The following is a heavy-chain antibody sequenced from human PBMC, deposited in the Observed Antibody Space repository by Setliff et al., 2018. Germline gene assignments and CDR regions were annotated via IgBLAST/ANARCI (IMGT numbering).Heavy chain of an antibody. CDR3: ARDGGEY. CDR1: GFTVSSNC. J-gene: IGHJ4*02. CDR2: IKQDGSEK. D-gene: IGHD3-16*01. V-gene: IGHV3-7*01. Sequence: GGSLRLSCAASGFTVSSNCMSWVRLAPGKGLEWVANIKQDGSEKYYVDSVKGRFTISRDNAKNSLYLQMNSLRAEDTAVYYCARDGGEYWGQGTLVTVSS.